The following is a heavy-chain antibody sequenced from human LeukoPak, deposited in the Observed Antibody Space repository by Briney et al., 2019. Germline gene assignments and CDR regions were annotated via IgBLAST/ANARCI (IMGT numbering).Heavy chain of an antibody. J-gene: IGHJ4*02. Sequence: EASVKVSCKASGGTFSSYAISWVRQAPGQGLEWMGGIIPIFGTANYAQKFQGRVTITTDESTSTAYMELSSLRSEDTAVYYCARGYSSEGYFDYWGQGTLVTVSS. CDR2: IIPIFGTA. D-gene: IGHD6-13*01. CDR3: ARGYSSEGYFDY. V-gene: IGHV1-69*05. CDR1: GGTFSSYA.